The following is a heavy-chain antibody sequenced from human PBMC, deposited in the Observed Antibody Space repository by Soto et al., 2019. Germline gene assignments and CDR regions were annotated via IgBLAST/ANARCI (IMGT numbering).Heavy chain of an antibody. V-gene: IGHV3-11*01. D-gene: IGHD3-10*01. Sequence: QVQLVESGGGLVKPGGSLRLSCAASGFTFTDYYMSWIRQAPGKGLEWISYISGTASTIYYADSVKGRFTISRDNAKKSLNLQMNSLRTDDTAVYYCARVGEYYGSGSYHAGLDIWGQGTMVTVSS. J-gene: IGHJ3*02. CDR3: ARVGEYYGSGSYHAGLDI. CDR2: ISGTASTI. CDR1: GFTFTDYY.